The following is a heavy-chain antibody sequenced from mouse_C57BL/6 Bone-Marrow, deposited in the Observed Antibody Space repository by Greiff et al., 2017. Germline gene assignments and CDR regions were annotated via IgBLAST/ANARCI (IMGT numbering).Heavy chain of an antibody. J-gene: IGHJ2*01. D-gene: IGHD2-1*01. CDR2: ISDGGSST. V-gene: IGHV5-4*01. Sequence: EVQRVESGGGLVKPGGSLKLSCAASGFTFSSYAMSWVRQSPEKRLEWVATISDGGSSTYYPANVKGRFTISRDDAKNNLYLQLSHLKTEDTAMYYCARDRINGNLFDYWGQGTTLTVSS. CDR1: GFTFSSYA. CDR3: ARDRINGNLFDY.